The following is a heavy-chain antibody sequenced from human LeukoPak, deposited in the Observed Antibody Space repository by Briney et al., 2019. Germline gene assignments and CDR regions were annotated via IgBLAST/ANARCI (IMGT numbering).Heavy chain of an antibody. V-gene: IGHV3-23*01. CDR1: GFTFISYA. D-gene: IGHD3-10*01. Sequence: GGSLRLSCAVSGFTFISYAMSWVRQAQGKVLGWVSAISGSGDSTYYADSVKGRFSISRDNSKNTLYLQMNSLRAEDTAVYYCAEGRGGTLEYWGQGTLVTVSS. CDR3: AEGRGGTLEY. CDR2: ISGSGDST. J-gene: IGHJ4*02.